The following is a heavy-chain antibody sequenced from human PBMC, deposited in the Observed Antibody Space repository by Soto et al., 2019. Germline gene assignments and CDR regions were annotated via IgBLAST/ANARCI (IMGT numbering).Heavy chain of an antibody. CDR3: ARAVAAKVDY. CDR2: IYYSGST. CDR1: GGSISSYY. J-gene: IGHJ4*02. Sequence: PSETLSLTCTVSGGSISSYYWSWIRQPPGKGLEWIGYIYYSGSTNYNPSLKSRVTISVDTSKNQFSLKLSSVTAADTAVYYCARAVAAKVDYWGQGTLVTVS. D-gene: IGHD2-15*01. V-gene: IGHV4-59*01.